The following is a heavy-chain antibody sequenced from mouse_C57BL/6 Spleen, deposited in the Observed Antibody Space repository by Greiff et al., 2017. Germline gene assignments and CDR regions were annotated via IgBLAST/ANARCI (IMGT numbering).Heavy chain of an antibody. D-gene: IGHD3-2*02. Sequence: VQLKESGPELVKPGASVKISCKASGYSFTDYNMNWVKQSNGKSLEWIGVINPNYGTTSYNQKFKGKATLTVDQSSSTAYMQLNSLTSEDSAVYYCARERGQLRPWFAYWGQGTLVTVSA. J-gene: IGHJ3*01. CDR3: ARERGQLRPWFAY. CDR2: INPNYGTT. CDR1: GYSFTDYN. V-gene: IGHV1-39*01.